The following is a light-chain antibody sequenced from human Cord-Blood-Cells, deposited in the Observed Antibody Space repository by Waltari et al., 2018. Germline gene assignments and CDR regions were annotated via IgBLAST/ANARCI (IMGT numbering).Light chain of an antibody. Sequence: QSALTQPASVSGSPGHSITISCTGTSSDVGGYNYVSCYQQHPGKAPKLMIYEVSNRPSGVSNRFSGSKSGNTASLTISGLQAEDEADYYCSSYTSSSTLVFGTGTKVTVL. CDR2: EVS. CDR1: SSDVGGYNY. J-gene: IGLJ1*01. CDR3: SSYTSSSTLV. V-gene: IGLV2-14*01.